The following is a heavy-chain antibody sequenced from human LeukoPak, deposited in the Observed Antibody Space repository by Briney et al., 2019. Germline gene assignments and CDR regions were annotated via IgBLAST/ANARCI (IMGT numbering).Heavy chain of an antibody. CDR2: IYSGGST. CDR1: GFTVSSNY. V-gene: IGHV3-53*01. Sequence: GGSLRLSCAASGFTVSSNYMSWVRQTPGKGLEWVSVIYSGGSTNYADSVKGRFTISRDNSKNTLYLQMNSLRAEDTAVYYCARVSPDSSGWYEDYWGQGTLVTVSS. CDR3: ARVSPDSSGWYEDY. J-gene: IGHJ4*02. D-gene: IGHD6-19*01.